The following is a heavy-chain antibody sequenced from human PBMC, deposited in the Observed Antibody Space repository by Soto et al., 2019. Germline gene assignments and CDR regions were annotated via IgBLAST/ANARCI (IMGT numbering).Heavy chain of an antibody. CDR3: AKGVQVPADEYYFDY. CDR1: GFTFSSYA. V-gene: IGHV3-23*01. CDR2: ISGSGGST. D-gene: IGHD2-2*01. Sequence: PGGSLRLSCAASGFTFSSYAMSWVRQAPGKGLEWVSAISGSGGSTYYADSVKGRFTISRDNSKNTPYLQMNSLRAEDTAVYYCAKGVQVPADEYYFDYWGQGTLVTVSS. J-gene: IGHJ4*02.